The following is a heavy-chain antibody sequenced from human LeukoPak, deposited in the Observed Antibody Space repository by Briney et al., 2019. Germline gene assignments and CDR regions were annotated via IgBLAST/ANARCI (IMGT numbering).Heavy chain of an antibody. J-gene: IGHJ5*02. CDR2: IYYSGIT. CDR3: ARDGTYGSGSYKWFDP. V-gene: IGHV4-59*11. CDR1: GGSITSHY. D-gene: IGHD3-10*01. Sequence: SETLSLTYTVSGGSITSHYWSWIRQPPGMGLEWIGYIYYSGITGYNPSLKSRVTMSVDTSKNQFSLKLSSVTAADTAVYYCARDGTYGSGSYKWFDPWGQGTLVTVSS.